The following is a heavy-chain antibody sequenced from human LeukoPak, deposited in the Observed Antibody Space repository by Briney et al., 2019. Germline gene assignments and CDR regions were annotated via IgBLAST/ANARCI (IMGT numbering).Heavy chain of an antibody. D-gene: IGHD2-15*01. J-gene: IGHJ4*02. Sequence: SVKVSCKASGGTFSSYAISWVRQAPGQGLEWMGRIIPILGIANYAQKFQGRVTITADKSTGTAYMELSSLRSEDTAVYYCARTDCSGGSCPGYWGQGTLVTVSS. CDR1: GGTFSSYA. CDR2: IIPILGIA. V-gene: IGHV1-69*04. CDR3: ARTDCSGGSCPGY.